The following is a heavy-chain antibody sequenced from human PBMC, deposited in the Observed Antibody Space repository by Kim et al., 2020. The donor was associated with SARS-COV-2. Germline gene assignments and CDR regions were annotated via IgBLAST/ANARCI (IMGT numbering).Heavy chain of an antibody. CDR3: ARGEVGYCSGGSCFFDY. D-gene: IGHD2-15*01. V-gene: IGHV3-48*03. CDR1: GFTFSSYE. CDR2: ISSSGSTI. Sequence: GGSLRLSCAASGFTFSSYEMNWVRQAPGKGLEWVSYISSSGSTIYYADSVKGRFTISRDNAKNSLYLQMNSLRAEDTAVYYCARGEVGYCSGGSCFFDYWGQGTLVTVSS. J-gene: IGHJ4*02.